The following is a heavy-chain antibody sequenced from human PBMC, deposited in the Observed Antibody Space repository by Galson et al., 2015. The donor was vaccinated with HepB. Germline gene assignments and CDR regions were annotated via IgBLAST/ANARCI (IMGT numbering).Heavy chain of an antibody. Sequence: SLRLSCAASGFTFSRYGMHWVRQAPGKGLEWVSFIQYDESSKTYADSVKGRFTISRDNAKNTLYLQMNSLRAEDTATYYCARIQSWGYCSSTSCYYYYYMDVWGKGTTVTVSS. V-gene: IGHV3-30*02. CDR2: IQYDESSK. J-gene: IGHJ6*03. CDR3: ARIQSWGYCSSTSCYYYYYMDV. D-gene: IGHD2-2*01. CDR1: GFTFSRYG.